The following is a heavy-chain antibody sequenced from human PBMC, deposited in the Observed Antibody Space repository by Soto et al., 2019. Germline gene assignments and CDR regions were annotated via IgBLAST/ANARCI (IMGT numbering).Heavy chain of an antibody. Sequence: LSVPCTVSGGSISSNSWTWLRQPPGKGLEWIGYISYSGSTYYNPSLKSRVTISADTSRNQFSLKLSSVIAADTAVYYCAIADPAAFNLLWCLGTFLT. J-gene: IGHJ4*02. CDR1: GGSISSNS. CDR3: AIADPAAFNLL. D-gene: IGHD2-2*01. CDR2: ISYSGST. V-gene: IGHV4-59*01.